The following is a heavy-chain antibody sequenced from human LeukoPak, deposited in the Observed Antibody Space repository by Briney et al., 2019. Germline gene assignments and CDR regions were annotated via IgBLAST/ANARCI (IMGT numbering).Heavy chain of an antibody. CDR3: ASKLGESYHYYYGLDV. CDR1: GFKSSISA. D-gene: IGHD3-10*01. J-gene: IGHJ6*02. V-gene: IGHV3-23*01. CDR2: LGGSGETT. Sequence: GGSLRLSCAAFGFKSSISAMSWVRQAPGKGLEWVSVLGGSGETTNYADSVKGRFTISRDRSKTTVFLQMNSLRVEDTGVYYCASKLGESYHYYYGLDVWGQGTTVTVSS.